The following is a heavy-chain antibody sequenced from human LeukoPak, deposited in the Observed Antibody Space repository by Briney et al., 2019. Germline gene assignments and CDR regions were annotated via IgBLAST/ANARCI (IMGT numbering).Heavy chain of an antibody. J-gene: IGHJ4*02. CDR3: ATSGWSNFDH. D-gene: IGHD6-19*01. Sequence: GGSLRLSCAASGFTFSSYGMHWVRQAPGKGLEWVAFIRYDGSNKYYADSVKGRFTISRDYFKNTLYLQMNSLRAEDTALYYCATSGWSNFDHWGQGTLVTVSS. V-gene: IGHV3-30*02. CDR1: GFTFSSYG. CDR2: IRYDGSNK.